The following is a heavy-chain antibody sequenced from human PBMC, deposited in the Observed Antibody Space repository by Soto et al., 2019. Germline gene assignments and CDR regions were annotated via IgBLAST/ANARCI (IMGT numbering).Heavy chain of an antibody. CDR2: IDPSDSYT. CDR3: ARHLGGTTSGPPSHYYYYYGMDV. V-gene: IGHV5-10-1*01. CDR1: GYSFTSYW. D-gene: IGHD1-26*01. Sequence: GESLKISCKGSGYSFTSYWISWVRQMPGKGLEWMGRIDPSDSYTNYSPSFQGHVTISADKSISTAYLQWSSLKASDTAMYYCARHLGGTTSGPPSHYYYYYGMDVWGQGTTVTVS. J-gene: IGHJ6*02.